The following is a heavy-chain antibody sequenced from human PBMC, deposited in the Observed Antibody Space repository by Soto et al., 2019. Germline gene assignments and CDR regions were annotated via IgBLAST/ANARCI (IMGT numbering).Heavy chain of an antibody. D-gene: IGHD1-20*01. Sequence: QVQLQESGPGLVKDSETLYVTCSVSGASITAYYWSWIRQSPGKGLEWIGYIYHAGNTNYNPSLRGRVTMSVDTSRNRFSLKLKSVTAADAAIYYCARLNYYFHHWGQGTLVTVSS. CDR2: IYHAGNT. CDR3: ARLNYYFHH. V-gene: IGHV4-59*08. J-gene: IGHJ4*02. CDR1: GASITAYY.